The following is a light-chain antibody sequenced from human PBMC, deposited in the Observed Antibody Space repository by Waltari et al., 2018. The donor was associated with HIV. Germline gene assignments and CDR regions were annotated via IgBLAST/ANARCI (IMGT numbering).Light chain of an antibody. J-gene: IGKJ5*01. V-gene: IGKV6D-21*02. CDR1: QSIGMS. CDR2: YAS. CDR3: QQSNGFPIT. Sequence: EIVLTQSPDFQSVTPKEKVTITCRASQSIGMSLHWYQQKPDQSPKLLIKYASQSISGVPSRFSGSGSGTDFTLTINTLEPEDAAAYYCQQSNGFPITFGQGTRLEIK.